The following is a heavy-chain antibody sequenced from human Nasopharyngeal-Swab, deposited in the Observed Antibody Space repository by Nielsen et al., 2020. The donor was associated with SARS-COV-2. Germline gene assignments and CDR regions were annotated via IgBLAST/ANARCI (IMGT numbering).Heavy chain of an antibody. D-gene: IGHD5-18*01. V-gene: IGHV3-43*01. Sequence: GESLKISCAASGFSFDDYTMHWVRQAPGKGLEWVSLISWDGGSTYYADSVKGRFTISRDNSKNSLYLQMNSLRTEDTALYYCAKDNSGYSYGFFRPPEHFHHWGQGTLVTVSS. CDR1: GFSFDDYT. J-gene: IGHJ1*01. CDR2: ISWDGGST. CDR3: AKDNSGYSYGFFRPPEHFHH.